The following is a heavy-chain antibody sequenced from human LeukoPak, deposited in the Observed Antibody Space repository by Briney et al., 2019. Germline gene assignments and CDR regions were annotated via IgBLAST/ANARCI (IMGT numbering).Heavy chain of an antibody. CDR1: GFTFSTSA. Sequence: GGSLRLSCAASGFTFSTSAMSWVRQAPGKGLEWVSGISGSGDSTYYVDSVKGRFTISRDNPKSTLYLHMNSLRAEDTAVYYCARDSGYRSIDYWGQGTLVTVSS. CDR3: ARDSGYRSIDY. J-gene: IGHJ4*02. V-gene: IGHV3-23*01. D-gene: IGHD5-18*01. CDR2: ISGSGDST.